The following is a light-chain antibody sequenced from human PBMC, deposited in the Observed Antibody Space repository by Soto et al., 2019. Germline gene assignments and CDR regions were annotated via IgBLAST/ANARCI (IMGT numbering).Light chain of an antibody. CDR1: SSNIGTNY. V-gene: IGLV1-44*01. CDR3: AAWDDSLNGYV. J-gene: IGLJ1*01. CDR2: CNN. Sequence: QSVLTQPPSASGTPGQRVTISCSGSSSNIGTNYVYWYKQLPGTAPKLLIYCNNQRPSGVPDRFSGSKSGASASLAISGLQSEDEADYYCAAWDDSLNGYVFGSGTKATVL.